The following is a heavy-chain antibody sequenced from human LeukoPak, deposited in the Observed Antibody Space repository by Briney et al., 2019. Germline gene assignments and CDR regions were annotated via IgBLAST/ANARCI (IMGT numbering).Heavy chain of an antibody. D-gene: IGHD3-9*01. J-gene: IGHJ4*02. CDR3: ASSRYCDWLFKS. V-gene: IGHV4-4*02. CDR2: IYHSGST. Sequence: SETLSLTCAVSGGSISSSNWWSWVRQPPGKGLEWIGEIYHSGSTNYNPSLKSRVTISVDKSKNQFSLKLSSVTAADTAVYYCASSRYCDWLFKSWGQGTLVTVSS. CDR1: GGSISSSNW.